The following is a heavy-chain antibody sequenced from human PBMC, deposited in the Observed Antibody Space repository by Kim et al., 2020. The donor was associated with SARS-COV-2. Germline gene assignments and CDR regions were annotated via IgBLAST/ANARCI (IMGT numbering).Heavy chain of an antibody. CDR3: ARAAYYYGSGSYYHPTYYFDY. D-gene: IGHD3-10*01. CDR2: IDPSDSYT. Sequence: GESLKISCKGSGYSFTSYWISWVRQMPGKGLEWMGRIDPSDSYTNYSPSFQGHVTISADKSISTAYLQWSSLKASDTAMYYCARAAYYYGSGSYYHPTYYFDYWGQGTLVTVSS. J-gene: IGHJ4*02. V-gene: IGHV5-10-1*01. CDR1: GYSFTSYW.